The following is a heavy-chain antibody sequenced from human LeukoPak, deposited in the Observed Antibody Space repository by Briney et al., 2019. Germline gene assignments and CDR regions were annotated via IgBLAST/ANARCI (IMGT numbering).Heavy chain of an antibody. Sequence: GGSLRLSCAASGFTLSGYWMSWVRQAPGKGLEWVANRKHDGSEKYYVDSVKGRFTIFRDNAKNSLYLLMNSLRAEDTAVYYCARHDSSGYYSFDYWGQGTLVTVSS. V-gene: IGHV3-7*05. D-gene: IGHD3-22*01. CDR3: ARHDSSGYYSFDY. CDR2: RKHDGSEK. CDR1: GFTLSGYW. J-gene: IGHJ4*02.